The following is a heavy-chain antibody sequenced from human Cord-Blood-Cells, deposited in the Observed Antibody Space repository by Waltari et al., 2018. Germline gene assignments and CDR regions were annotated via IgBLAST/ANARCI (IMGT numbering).Heavy chain of an antibody. CDR1: GFTFSDYY. V-gene: IGHV3-11*05. D-gene: IGHD1-1*01. CDR2: ISSSSSYT. Sequence: QVQLVESGGGLVKPGGSLRLSCAASGFTFSDYYMSWIRQAPGKGLEWVSYISSSSSYTNYADSVKGRFTISRDNAKNSLYLQMISLRAEDTAVYYCARERGTGDFDYWGQGTLVTVSS. J-gene: IGHJ4*02. CDR3: ARERGTGDFDY.